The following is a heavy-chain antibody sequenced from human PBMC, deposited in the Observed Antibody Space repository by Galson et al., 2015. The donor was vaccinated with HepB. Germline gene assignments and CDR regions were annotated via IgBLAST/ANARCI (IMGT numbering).Heavy chain of an antibody. CDR3: ARVGTTAAAGTVDY. D-gene: IGHD6-13*01. J-gene: IGHJ4*02. CDR2: ISGDGNSR. V-gene: IGHV3-11*01. Sequence: SLRLSCAASGFTFSDYYMSWIRQAPGKGLEWISYISGDGNSRSLADSVRGRFTVSRDNSRNSLSLQMNSLRAEDTAMYYCARVGTTAAAGTVDYWGQGTLVTVSS. CDR1: GFTFSDYY.